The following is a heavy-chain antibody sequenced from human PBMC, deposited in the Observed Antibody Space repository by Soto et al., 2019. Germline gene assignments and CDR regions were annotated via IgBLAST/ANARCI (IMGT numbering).Heavy chain of an antibody. CDR3: AKEKPMHYDRTLPGAYFDY. Sequence: PSETLSLTCTVSGGSISSGDYYWSWIRQHPGKGLEWIGYIYYSGSTYYNPSLKSRVTISVDTSKNQFSLKLSSVTAADTAVYYCAKEKPMHYDRTLPGAYFDYWGQGTLVTVSS. V-gene: IGHV4-30-4*01. CDR1: GGSISSGDYY. D-gene: IGHD3-22*01. J-gene: IGHJ4*02. CDR2: IYYSGST.